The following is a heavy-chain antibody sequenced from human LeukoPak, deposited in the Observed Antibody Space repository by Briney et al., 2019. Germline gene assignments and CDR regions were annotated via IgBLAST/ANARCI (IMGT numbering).Heavy chain of an antibody. CDR2: ISGSGGST. J-gene: IGHJ1*01. V-gene: IGHV3-23*01. Sequence: GGSLRLSCAASGFTFSSYAMSWVRQAPGKGLEWVSAISGSGGSTYYADSVKGRFTISRDNPKNTLYLQMNSLRAEDRAVYYCAKDQSCSGGRCYHPEYFQHWGQGTLVTVSS. D-gene: IGHD2-15*01. CDR1: GFTFSSYA. CDR3: AKDQSCSGGRCYHPEYFQH.